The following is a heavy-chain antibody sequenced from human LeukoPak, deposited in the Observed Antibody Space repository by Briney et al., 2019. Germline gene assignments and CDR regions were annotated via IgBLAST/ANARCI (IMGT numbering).Heavy chain of an antibody. J-gene: IGHJ4*02. CDR2: LNGDNT. Sequence: GGSLRLSCAASGFTFSSYAVSWVRQAPGKGLEWVSALNGDNTYYADSVKGRFTVSRDNSKNTLYLQMNSLTAEDTAVYYCVREATGYSFADYWGQGTLVSVSS. D-gene: IGHD1-26*01. CDR3: VREATGYSFADY. V-gene: IGHV3-23*01. CDR1: GFTFSSYA.